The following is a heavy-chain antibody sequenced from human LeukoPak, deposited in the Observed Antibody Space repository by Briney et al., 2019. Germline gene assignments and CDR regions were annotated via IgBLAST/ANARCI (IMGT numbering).Heavy chain of an antibody. CDR1: GGSISNTNS. CDR2: ISLTGLT. Sequence: SGTLSLTCGVSGGSISNTNSWGWVRQPPGQGLEWIGEISLTGLTHYNPSLESRLTVSLDKSKNQLPLNLTSVTAADPAVYYCSRENGAFSPFGYWGQGTLVTVLS. V-gene: IGHV4-4*02. D-gene: IGHD2-8*01. J-gene: IGHJ4*02. CDR3: SRENGAFSPFGY.